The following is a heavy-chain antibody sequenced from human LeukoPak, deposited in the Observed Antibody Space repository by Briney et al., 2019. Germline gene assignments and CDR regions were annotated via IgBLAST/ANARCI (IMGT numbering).Heavy chain of an antibody. Sequence: ASVKVSCKACGYTFTGYYMHWVRQAPGQGVDWMGLINPSGGSTSYAQKFQGRVTMTRDTSTSTVYMELSSLRSEDTAVYYCARRSMVRGVMLPYFDYWGQGTLVTVSS. V-gene: IGHV1-46*01. D-gene: IGHD3-10*01. CDR1: GYTFTGYY. CDR2: INPSGGST. CDR3: ARRSMVRGVMLPYFDY. J-gene: IGHJ4*02.